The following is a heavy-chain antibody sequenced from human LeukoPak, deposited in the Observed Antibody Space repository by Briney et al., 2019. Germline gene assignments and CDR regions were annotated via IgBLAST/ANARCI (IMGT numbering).Heavy chain of an antibody. V-gene: IGHV3-74*01. D-gene: IGHD1-26*01. Sequence: GGSLRLSCAASGFTFSNYWMHWVRQAPGKGLVWVSRISSDGSSTNYADSVKGRFTISRDNAKNMLYLQMNSLRVEDTAVYYCARGPIVGATTWFDPWGQGTLVTVSS. J-gene: IGHJ5*02. CDR3: ARGPIVGATTWFDP. CDR2: ISSDGSST. CDR1: GFTFSNYW.